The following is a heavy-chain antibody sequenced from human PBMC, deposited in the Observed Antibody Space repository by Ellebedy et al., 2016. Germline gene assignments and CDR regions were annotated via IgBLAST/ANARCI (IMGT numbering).Heavy chain of an antibody. V-gene: IGHV4-59*04. CDR3: AATDCSSTSCYTRAYYYYYYYMDV. CDR1: GGSISSYY. D-gene: IGHD2-2*02. J-gene: IGHJ6*03. Sequence: SETLSLXXTVSGGSISSYYWSWIRQPAGKGLEWIGSIYYSGSTYYNPSLKSRVTISVDTSKNQFSLKLSSVTAADTAVYYCAATDCSSTSCYTRAYYYYYYYMDVWGKGTTVTVSS. CDR2: IYYSGST.